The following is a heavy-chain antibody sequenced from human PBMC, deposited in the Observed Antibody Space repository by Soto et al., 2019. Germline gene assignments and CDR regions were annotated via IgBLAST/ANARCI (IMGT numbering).Heavy chain of an antibody. J-gene: IGHJ4*02. Sequence: QVQLQESGPGLVKPSQTLSLTCTVSGGSISSGGFYWSWIRQLPGKGLEWIGFIYSNGNSYYNTSLKSRVNISLDTSKNKFSLTISSVTVADTAVYYCARDGRTSGYYLDFWGQGTLVTVSP. CDR2: IYSNGNS. D-gene: IGHD3-22*01. CDR1: GGSISSGGFY. CDR3: ARDGRTSGYYLDF. V-gene: IGHV4-31*03.